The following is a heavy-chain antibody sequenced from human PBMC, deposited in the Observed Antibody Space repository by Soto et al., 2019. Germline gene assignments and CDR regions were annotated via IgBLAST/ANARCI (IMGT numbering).Heavy chain of an antibody. V-gene: IGHV3-21*01. CDR1: GFTFSSYS. J-gene: IGHJ3*02. CDR2: ISSSSSYI. CDR3: ATGQYYYDSSGYRFDI. D-gene: IGHD3-22*01. Sequence: EVQLVESVGGLVKPAGSLRLSCAASGFTFSSYSMNWVRQAPGKGLEWVSSISSSSSYIDYADSVKGRFTISRDNAKNSLYLQMNSLRAEDTAVYYCATGQYYYDSSGYRFDIWGQGTMVTVSS.